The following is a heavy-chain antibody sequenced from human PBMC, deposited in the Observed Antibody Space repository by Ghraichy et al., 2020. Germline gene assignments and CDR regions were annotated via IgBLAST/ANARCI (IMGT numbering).Heavy chain of an antibody. V-gene: IGHV3-21*01. D-gene: IGHD5-12*01. Sequence: LSLTCAASGFTFSSYTMNWVRQAPGKGLEWLSSISSSSGYIFYADSVKGRFTISRDNAKNSLYLQMNSLRAEDTAVYYCARDVNSGYDWFNYYYGMDVWGQGTTVTVSS. J-gene: IGHJ6*02. CDR3: ARDVNSGYDWFNYYYGMDV. CDR1: GFTFSSYT. CDR2: ISSSSGYI.